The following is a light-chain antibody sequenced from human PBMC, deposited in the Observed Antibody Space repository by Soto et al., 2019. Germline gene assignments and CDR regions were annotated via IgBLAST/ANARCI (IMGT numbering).Light chain of an antibody. Sequence: DIQMTQSPSSLSASVGDRVTITCRASQSISSYLNWYQQKPGKAPKLLIYAASSLQSGVPSRFSGSGSGTEFTLTINSLQPDDFATYYCQQYKSYWTFGQGTKVDIK. J-gene: IGKJ1*01. CDR2: AAS. CDR3: QQYKSYWT. V-gene: IGKV1-39*01. CDR1: QSISSY.